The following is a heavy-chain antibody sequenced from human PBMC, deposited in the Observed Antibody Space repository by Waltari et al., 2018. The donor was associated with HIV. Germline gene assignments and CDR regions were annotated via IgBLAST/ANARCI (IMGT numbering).Heavy chain of an antibody. D-gene: IGHD3-3*01. Sequence: VQLVSSGGRSVNPRRCRRRSCVASGCTSSSYWMYWVRQAPGKGLVWISRVSSDGNSTVYADSVKGRFTISRDNAKNTLFLQMNSLRVEDTAVYFCARSLYYDFWSAYPPDYWGQGTRVTVSS. V-gene: IGHV3-74*03. CDR1: GCTSSSYW. CDR2: VSSDGNST. CDR3: ARSLYYDFWSAYPPDY. J-gene: IGHJ4*02.